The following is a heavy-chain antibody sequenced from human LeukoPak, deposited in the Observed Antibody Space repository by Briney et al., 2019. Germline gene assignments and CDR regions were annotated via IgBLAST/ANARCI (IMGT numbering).Heavy chain of an antibody. V-gene: IGHV3-7*01. CDR1: GFTFNYYW. CDR3: ESTTGP. CDR2: IKEDGSEK. Sequence: GGSLRLSCAASGFTFNYYWMRWVRQAPGKGLEWVATIKEDGSEKYYVDSVRGRFTVSIDNAKNSLYLQMSSLRVEDTALYYRESTTGPWGQGTLVTVSS. J-gene: IGHJ5*02. D-gene: IGHD1-7*01.